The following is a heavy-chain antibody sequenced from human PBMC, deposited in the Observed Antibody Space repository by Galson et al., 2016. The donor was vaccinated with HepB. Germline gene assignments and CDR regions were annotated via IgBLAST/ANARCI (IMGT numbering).Heavy chain of an antibody. Sequence: SLRLSCAASGFTFTDYYMNWIRQAPGKGLEWVSYIGRSGATIYYADSVRGRFTSSRDNAKKSLYLQMNSLRAEDTAVYYYSRATTVVTPGDVGYWGQGTLVTVSS. J-gene: IGHJ4*02. V-gene: IGHV3-11*01. CDR2: IGRSGATI. CDR3: SRATTVVTPGDVGY. CDR1: GFTFTDYY. D-gene: IGHD4-23*01.